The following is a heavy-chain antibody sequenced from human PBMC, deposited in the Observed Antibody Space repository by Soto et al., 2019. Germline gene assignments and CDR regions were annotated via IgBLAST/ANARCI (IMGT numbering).Heavy chain of an antibody. V-gene: IGHV4-59*01. CDR1: GGSISSYY. Sequence: LSLTCTVSGGSISSYYWSWIRQPPGKGLEWIGYIYYSGSTNYNPSLKSRVTISVDTSKNQFSLKLSSVTAADTAVYYCARYGGSGYDDTGFDYWGQGTLVTAPQ. J-gene: IGHJ4*02. D-gene: IGHD5-12*01. CDR3: ARYGGSGYDDTGFDY. CDR2: IYYSGST.